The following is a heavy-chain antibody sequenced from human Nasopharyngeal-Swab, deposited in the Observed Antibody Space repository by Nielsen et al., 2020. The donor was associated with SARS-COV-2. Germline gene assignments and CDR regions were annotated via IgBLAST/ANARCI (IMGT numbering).Heavy chain of an antibody. Sequence: WIRQPPGKGLEWIGEINHSGSTNCNPSLKSRVTISVDTSKNQFSLKLTSVTAADTAVYYCARCFCPWKAAARWYYIDVWGKGTTVTVSS. V-gene: IGHV4-34*01. CDR2: INHSGST. D-gene: IGHD6-13*01. CDR3: ARCFCPWKAAARWYYIDV. J-gene: IGHJ6*03.